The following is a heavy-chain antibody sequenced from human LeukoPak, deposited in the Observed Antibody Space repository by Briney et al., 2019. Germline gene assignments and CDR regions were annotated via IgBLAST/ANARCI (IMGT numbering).Heavy chain of an antibody. D-gene: IGHD5-18*01. J-gene: IGHJ4*02. CDR3: ARMGIQLTFDY. CDR1: GGTFSSYA. CDR2: IIPIFGTA. Sequence: ASVMVSCKASGGTFSSYAISWVRQAPGQGLEWMGGIIPIFGTANYAQKFQGRVTITADKSTSTAYMELSSLRSEDTAVYYCARMGIQLTFDYWGQGTLVTVSS. V-gene: IGHV1-69*06.